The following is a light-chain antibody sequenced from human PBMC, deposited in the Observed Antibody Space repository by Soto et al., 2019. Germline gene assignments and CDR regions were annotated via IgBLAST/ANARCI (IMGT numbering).Light chain of an antibody. Sequence: EIVLTQSPATLSLSPGERATLSCRASQSVSSYLAWYQQKPGQAPRLLIYDASNRATGIQDRFSGSGSGTDFTLTISSLEPEDFAVYYCQQRSNWPPTFGQGTKVDIK. J-gene: IGKJ1*01. V-gene: IGKV3-11*01. CDR1: QSVSSY. CDR3: QQRSNWPPT. CDR2: DAS.